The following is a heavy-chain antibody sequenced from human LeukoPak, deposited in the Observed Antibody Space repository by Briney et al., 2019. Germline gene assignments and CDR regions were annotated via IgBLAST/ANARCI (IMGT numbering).Heavy chain of an antibody. CDR1: GGSISSGGYY. V-gene: IGHV4-61*08. J-gene: IGHJ4*02. CDR3: ARDDYYDTSLDY. CDR2: IYHSGST. D-gene: IGHD3-22*01. Sequence: SETLSLTCTVSGGSISSGGYYWSWIRQPPGKGLEWIGYIYHSGSTNYNPSLKSRVTMSVDTSKNQFSLKLSSVTAADTAVYYCARDDYYDTSLDYWGQGTLVTVSS.